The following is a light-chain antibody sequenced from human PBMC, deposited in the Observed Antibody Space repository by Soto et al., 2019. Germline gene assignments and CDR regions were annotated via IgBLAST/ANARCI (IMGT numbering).Light chain of an antibody. J-gene: IGLJ1*01. CDR2: SNN. CDR3: AACDDSLNGYV. CDR1: SSNIGSNT. V-gene: IGLV1-44*01. Sequence: QSVLTQPPSASGTPGQRVTISCSGSSSNIGSNTVNWYQQLPGTAPKLLSYSNNQRPSGVPDRFSGSKSGTSASLAISGLQSEDYAEYYCAACDDSLNGYVFGTGTKLTVL.